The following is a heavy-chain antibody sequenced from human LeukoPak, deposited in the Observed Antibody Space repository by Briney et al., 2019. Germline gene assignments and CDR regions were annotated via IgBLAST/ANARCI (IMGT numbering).Heavy chain of an antibody. CDR1: GFTFSSFG. CDR3: ARDLTERKYYIAF. Sequence: PGGSLRLSCAASGFTFSSFGMHWVRQAPGEGLEWVAYIGYSGSDIYYADSVKGRFTISRDNSKNTVHLQLSSLRAADTALYSSARDLTERKYYIAFWGQGTLVTASS. CDR2: IGYSGSDI. D-gene: IGHD2-8*02. J-gene: IGHJ4*02. V-gene: IGHV3-30*02.